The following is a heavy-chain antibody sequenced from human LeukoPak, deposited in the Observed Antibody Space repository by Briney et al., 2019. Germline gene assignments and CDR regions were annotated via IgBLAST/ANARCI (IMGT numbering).Heavy chain of an antibody. J-gene: IGHJ1*01. Sequence: GGSLRLSCAASGFTFSSYAMSWVRQAPGKGLEWVAHIKQDGSQKYYVDSVKGRFTISRDNAKNSLSLQMNSLRAEDTAVHYCAKVFYGDYGYFQHWGQGTLVTVSS. V-gene: IGHV3-7*03. CDR1: GFTFSSYA. CDR3: AKVFYGDYGYFQH. CDR2: IKQDGSQK. D-gene: IGHD4-17*01.